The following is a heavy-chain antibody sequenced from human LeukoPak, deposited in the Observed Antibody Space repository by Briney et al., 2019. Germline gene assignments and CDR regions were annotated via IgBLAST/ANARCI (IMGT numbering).Heavy chain of an antibody. J-gene: IGHJ6*03. CDR1: GGSISSYY. D-gene: IGHD4-17*01. V-gene: IGHV4-4*07. CDR2: IYTSGST. CDR3: ARDIYATVTRGYYYYMDV. Sequence: SETLSLTCTVSGGSISSYYWSWIRQPAGKGLEWIGRIYTSGSTNYNPSLKSRVTISVDTSKNQFSLKLSSVTAADTAVYYCARDIYATVTRGYYYYMDVWGKGTTVTISS.